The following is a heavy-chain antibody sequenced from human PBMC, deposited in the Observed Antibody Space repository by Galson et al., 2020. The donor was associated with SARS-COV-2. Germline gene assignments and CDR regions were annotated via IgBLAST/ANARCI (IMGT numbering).Heavy chain of an antibody. D-gene: IGHD3-22*01. V-gene: IGHV4-39*07. J-gene: IGHJ4*02. CDR3: ARDGDSSGSPRIGGHDY. CDR1: GGSISSSSYY. CDR2: IYYSGST. Sequence: SETLSLTCTVSGGSISSSSYYWGWIRQPPGKGLEWIGSIYYSGSTYYNPSLKSRVTISVDTSKNQFSLKLSSVTAADTAVYYCARDGDSSGSPRIGGHDYWGQGTLVTVSS.